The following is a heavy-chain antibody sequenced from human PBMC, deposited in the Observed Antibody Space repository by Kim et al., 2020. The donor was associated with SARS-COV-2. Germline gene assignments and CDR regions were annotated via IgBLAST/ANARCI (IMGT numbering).Heavy chain of an antibody. Sequence: SETLSLTCTVSGGSISSSSYYWGWIRQPPGKGLEWIGSIYYSGSTYYNPSLKSRVTISVDTSKNQFSLKLSSVTAADTAVYYCAPLYDWFDPWGPGTLVTVSS. CDR1: GGSISSSSYY. J-gene: IGHJ5*02. CDR3: APLYDWFDP. D-gene: IGHD3-16*01. CDR2: IYYSGST. V-gene: IGHV4-39*07.